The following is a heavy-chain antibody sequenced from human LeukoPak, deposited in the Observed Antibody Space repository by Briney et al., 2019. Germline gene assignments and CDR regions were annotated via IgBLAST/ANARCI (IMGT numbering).Heavy chain of an antibody. V-gene: IGHV4-39*01. Sequence: ASETLSLTCTVSGVSISSSSYNWGWQRQPPGMEREWITTIYYTGRYYYNPTLRSLITISINTSKNQFSLKMSSVTAADRAVYYCAIVTAVNTGSWGQGILVTVSS. CDR1: GVSISSSSYN. J-gene: IGHJ4*02. CDR2: IYYTGRY. CDR3: AIVTAVNTGS. D-gene: IGHD4-17*01.